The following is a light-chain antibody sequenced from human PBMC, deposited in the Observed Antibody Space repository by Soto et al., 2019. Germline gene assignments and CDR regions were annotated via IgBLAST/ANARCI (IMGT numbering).Light chain of an antibody. CDR3: CSFAGRTTYV. J-gene: IGLJ1*01. V-gene: IGLV2-11*01. CDR2: DVA. Sequence: LTQPRPVSGSPGQSVTISRTETSSDVGNYNFVSWYQHHPGKAPQLMIYDVAKRPSGVPDRFSGSKSGNTASLTISGFQADDEADYYCCSFAGRTTYVFGTGTKVPVL. CDR1: SSDVGNYNF.